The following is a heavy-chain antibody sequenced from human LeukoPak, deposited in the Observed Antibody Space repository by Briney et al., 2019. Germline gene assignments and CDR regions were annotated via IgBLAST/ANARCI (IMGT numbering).Heavy chain of an antibody. D-gene: IGHD3-10*01. CDR1: GFTFSSYA. Sequence: GGSLRLSCAASGFTFSSYAMTWVRQAPGKGLEWVSAISGSGGSTYYADSVKGRFTISRDNSKNTLYLQMNCLRAEDTAVYYCANHYGSGSYGFWGQGTLVTVSS. CDR2: ISGSGGST. CDR3: ANHYGSGSYGF. V-gene: IGHV3-23*01. J-gene: IGHJ4*02.